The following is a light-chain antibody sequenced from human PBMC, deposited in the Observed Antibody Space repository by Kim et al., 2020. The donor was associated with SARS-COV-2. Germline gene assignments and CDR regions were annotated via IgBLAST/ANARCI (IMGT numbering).Light chain of an antibody. CDR1: KLGDKY. J-gene: IGLJ2*01. V-gene: IGLV3-1*01. Sequence: VSPVQTASITCSGDKLGDKYACWYQQKPGQSPVLVIYQDSKRPSGIPERFSGSNSGNTATLTISGTQAMDEADYYCQTWDSSTVVFGGGTQLTVL. CDR2: QDS. CDR3: QTWDSSTVV.